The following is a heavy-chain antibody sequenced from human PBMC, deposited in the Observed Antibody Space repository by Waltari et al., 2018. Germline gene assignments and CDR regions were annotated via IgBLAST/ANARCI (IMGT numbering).Heavy chain of an antibody. CDR2: INSDVSTT. D-gene: IGHD5-12*01. V-gene: IGHV3-74*01. Sequence: EVQLVESGGGLVQPGGSLRLSCAASGFTFSSYWMHWVRPAPGKGLVWVSRINSDVSTTGSADSVKGRFTISRDNTKNTLSLQMNSLRDEDTAVYYCAVYLRSSPFDPWGQGTLVTVSS. CDR3: AVYLRSSPFDP. CDR1: GFTFSSYW. J-gene: IGHJ5*02.